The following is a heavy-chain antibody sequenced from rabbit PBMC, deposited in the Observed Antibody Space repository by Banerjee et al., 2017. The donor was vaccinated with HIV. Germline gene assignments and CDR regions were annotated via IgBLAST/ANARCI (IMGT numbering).Heavy chain of an antibody. V-gene: IGHV1S40*01. J-gene: IGHJ4*01. CDR3: ARHGASDDYNL. Sequence: QSLEESGGGLVKPGASLTLTCTASGFSFTSMYYACWVRQAPGKGLEWIGCIYTGSGNTYYAYWAKGRFTISKTSSTTVTLQMTSLTAADTATYFCARHGASDDYNLWGPGTLVTVS. D-gene: IGHD1-1*01. CDR1: GFSFTSMYY. CDR2: IYTGSGNT.